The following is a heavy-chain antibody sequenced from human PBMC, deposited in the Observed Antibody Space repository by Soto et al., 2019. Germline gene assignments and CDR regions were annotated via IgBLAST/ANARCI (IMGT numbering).Heavy chain of an antibody. V-gene: IGHV4-59*01. D-gene: IGHD6-13*01. Sequence: SETLSLTCTVSGGSISSYYWSWIRQPPGKGLEWIGYIYYSGSTNYNPSLKSRVTISVDTSKNQFSLKLSSVTAADTAVYYCARAPTQQQLANDAFESWGQGTMVTVSS. CDR1: GGSISSYY. J-gene: IGHJ3*02. CDR3: ARAPTQQQLANDAFES. CDR2: IYYSGST.